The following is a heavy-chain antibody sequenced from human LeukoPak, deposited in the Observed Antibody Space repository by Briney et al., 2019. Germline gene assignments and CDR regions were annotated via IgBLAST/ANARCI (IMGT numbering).Heavy chain of an antibody. D-gene: IGHD1-1*01. CDR3: ARAESFRRNDVFGY. V-gene: IGHV1-2*02. J-gene: IGHJ4*02. CDR2: INPNGGGT. CDR1: GYTFTGYY. Sequence: GASVKVSCKASGYTFTGYYMHWVRQAPGQGLEWMGWINPNGGGTNYAQKFQGRVTMTRDTSISTAYMELSRLRSDDTAVYYCARAESFRRNDVFGYWGQGTLVTVSS.